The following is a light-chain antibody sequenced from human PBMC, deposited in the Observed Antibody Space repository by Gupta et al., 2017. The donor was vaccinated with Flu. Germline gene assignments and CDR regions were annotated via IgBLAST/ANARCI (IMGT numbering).Light chain of an antibody. V-gene: IGKV3-20*01. Sequence: EIVLTQSPGTLSLSPGERATLSCRASQSLRNTYVAWYQQKPGQAPRLLIFGASTRDTGIPARFTGSGSGTDYTLTISRREPEDFAMYFCQQYGNSPSITFGQGTRLEIK. CDR3: QQYGNSPSIT. J-gene: IGKJ5*01. CDR1: QSLRNTY. CDR2: GAS.